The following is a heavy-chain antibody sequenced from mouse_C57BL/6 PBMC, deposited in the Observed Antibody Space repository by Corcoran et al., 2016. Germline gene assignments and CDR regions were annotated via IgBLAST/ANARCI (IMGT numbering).Heavy chain of an antibody. CDR2: ISYDGSN. CDR3: ARDEYDGYYDF. D-gene: IGHD2-4*01. Sequence: DVQLQESGPGLVKPSQSLSLTCSVTGYSITSGYYWNWIRQFPGNKLEWMGYISYDGSNNYNPSLKNRISITRDTSKNHFFLKLNSVTTEDTATYYGARDEYDGYYDFWGTGTTVTVSS. CDR1: GYSITSGYY. V-gene: IGHV3-6*01. J-gene: IGHJ1*03.